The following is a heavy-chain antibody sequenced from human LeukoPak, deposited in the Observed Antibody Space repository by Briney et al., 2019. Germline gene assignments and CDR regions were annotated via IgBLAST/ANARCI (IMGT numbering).Heavy chain of an antibody. V-gene: IGHV4-39*01. CDR2: INYRGST. J-gene: IGHJ3*02. CDR3: ARHIAVAGEWAFDI. Sequence: PSETLSLTCTVSGGAISSGSYFWIWIRQPPGMGLEWIGSINYRGSTYYNPSLKSRVTISVDTSKNQFSLKLSSVTAADTALYYCARHIAVAGEWAFDIWGRGTMVTVSS. CDR1: GGAISSGSYF. D-gene: IGHD6-19*01.